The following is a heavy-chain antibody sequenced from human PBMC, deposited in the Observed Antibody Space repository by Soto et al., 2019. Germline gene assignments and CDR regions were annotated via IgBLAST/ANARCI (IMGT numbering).Heavy chain of an antibody. J-gene: IGHJ4*02. V-gene: IGHV3-30-3*01. CDR2: ISYDGSNK. CDR3: ARGFGDYGDYDGGEGFDY. CDR1: GSTFSSYA. Sequence: GGSLRLSCAASGSTFSSYAMHWVRQAPGKGLEWVAVISYDGSNKYYADSVKGRFTISRDNSKNTLYLQMNSLRAEDTAVYYCARGFGDYGDYDGGEGFDYWGQGTLVTVSS. D-gene: IGHD4-17*01.